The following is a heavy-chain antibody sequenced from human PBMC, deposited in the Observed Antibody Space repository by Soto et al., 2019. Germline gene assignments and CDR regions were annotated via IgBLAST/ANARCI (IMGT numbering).Heavy chain of an antibody. CDR3: AREGGHGSSSSWYYFDY. Sequence: GGSLRLSCAASGFTFSSYSMNWVRQAPGKGLEWVSSISSSSSYIYYADSVKGRFTISRDNAKNSLYLQMNSLRAEDTAVYYCAREGGHGSSSSWYYFDYWGQGTLVTVSS. J-gene: IGHJ4*02. CDR2: ISSSSSYI. CDR1: GFTFSSYS. V-gene: IGHV3-21*01. D-gene: IGHD6-13*01.